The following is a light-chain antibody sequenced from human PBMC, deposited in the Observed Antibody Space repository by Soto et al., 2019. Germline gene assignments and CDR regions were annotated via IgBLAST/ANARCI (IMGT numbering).Light chain of an antibody. CDR3: SSYTSSSTVYV. V-gene: IGLV2-14*01. CDR2: DVS. CDR1: SSDVGGYNY. Sequence: QSALTQPASVSGSPGQSITISSTGTSSDVGGYNYVSWYQQHPGKAPKLMIYDVSNRPSGVSNRFSGSKSGNTASLTISGLQAEDEADYYCSSYTSSSTVYVFGTGTKLTVL. J-gene: IGLJ1*01.